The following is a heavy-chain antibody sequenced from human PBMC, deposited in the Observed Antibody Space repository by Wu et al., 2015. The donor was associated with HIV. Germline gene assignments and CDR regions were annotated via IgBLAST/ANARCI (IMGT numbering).Heavy chain of an antibody. CDR3: ATSRSRDAYNPRAFDI. Sequence: QVQLVQSGAEVRKPEASVKVSCKTSGGTFHNYAVSWVRQAPGQGLEWMGGVIPLFDKANYAQKFQGKVTFTMDKSATTAYMELDSLTSDDTAIYYCATSRSRDAYNPRAFDIWGQGTMVTVSS. D-gene: IGHD5-24*01. V-gene: IGHV1-69*05. CDR1: GGTFHNYA. J-gene: IGHJ3*02. CDR2: VIPLFDKA.